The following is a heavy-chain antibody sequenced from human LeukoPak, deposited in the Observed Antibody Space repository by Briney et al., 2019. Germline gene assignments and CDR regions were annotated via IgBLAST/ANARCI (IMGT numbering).Heavy chain of an antibody. CDR3: ARVGLIVVVTAEPTDAFDI. Sequence: GRSLRLSCAASGFTFSSYWMSWVRQAPGKGLEWVANIKQDGSEKYYVDSVKGRFTISRDNAKNSLYLQMNSLRAEDTAVYYCARVGLIVVVTAEPTDAFDIWGQGTMVTVSS. J-gene: IGHJ3*02. CDR1: GFTFSSYW. CDR2: IKQDGSEK. D-gene: IGHD2-21*02. V-gene: IGHV3-7*01.